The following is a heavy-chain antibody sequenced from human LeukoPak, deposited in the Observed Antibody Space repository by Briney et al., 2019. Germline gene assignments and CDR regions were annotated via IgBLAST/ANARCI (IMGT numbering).Heavy chain of an antibody. J-gene: IGHJ3*02. Sequence: PGRSLRLSCAASGFTFSSYGMHWVRQAPVKGLEWVAVISYDGSNEYYADSVKGRFTISRDDSKNTAYLQMNSLKTEDTAVYYCTSGIVGAHDAFDIWGQGTMVTVSS. V-gene: IGHV3-30*03. CDR1: GFTFSSYG. CDR2: ISYDGSNE. CDR3: TSGIVGAHDAFDI. D-gene: IGHD1-26*01.